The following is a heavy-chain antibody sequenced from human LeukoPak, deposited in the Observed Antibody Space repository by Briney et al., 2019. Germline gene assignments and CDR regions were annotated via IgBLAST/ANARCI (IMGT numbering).Heavy chain of an antibody. CDR3: AREPYVSGSYYNY. CDR1: GLTFSSCT. D-gene: IGHD3-10*01. CDR2: ISSSSNYI. J-gene: IGHJ4*02. Sequence: GGSLRISCAASGLTFSSCTMNWVRQEPGKWLHWVSSISSSSNYIYYADSVKGRFTISRDNAKNSLYLQMNSLRAEDTAVYYCAREPYVSGSYYNYWGQGTLVTVSS. V-gene: IGHV3-21*01.